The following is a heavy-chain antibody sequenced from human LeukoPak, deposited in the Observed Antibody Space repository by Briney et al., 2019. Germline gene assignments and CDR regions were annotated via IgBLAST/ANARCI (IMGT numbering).Heavy chain of an antibody. V-gene: IGHV1-24*01. J-gene: IGHJ4*02. CDR1: GYTLTELS. Sequence: ASVKVSCKVSGYTLTELSMHWVRQAPGKGLEWMGGFDPEDGETIYAQRFQGRVTMTEDTSTDTAYMELSSLRSEDTAVYYCATERATSSIAARVLDYWGQGTLVTVSS. D-gene: IGHD6-6*01. CDR3: ATERATSSIAARVLDY. CDR2: FDPEDGET.